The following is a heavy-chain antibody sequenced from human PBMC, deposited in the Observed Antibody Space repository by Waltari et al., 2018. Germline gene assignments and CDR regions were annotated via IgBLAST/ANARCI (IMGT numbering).Heavy chain of an antibody. V-gene: IGHV3-30*02. CDR1: GFTFSSYG. CDR2: IRYDGSNK. Sequence: QVQLVESGGGVVQPGGSLRLSCAASGFTFSSYGMHWVRQAPGKGLEWVAFIRYDGSNKYYADSVKGRFTISRDNSKNTLYLQMNSLRAEDTAVYYCAKHGSGSYAGDYWGQGTLVTVSS. J-gene: IGHJ4*02. D-gene: IGHD3-10*01. CDR3: AKHGSGSYAGDY.